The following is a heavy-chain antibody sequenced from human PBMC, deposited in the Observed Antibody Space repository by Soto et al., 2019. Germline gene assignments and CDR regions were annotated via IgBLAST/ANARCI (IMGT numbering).Heavy chain of an antibody. CDR2: ISGSGGST. J-gene: IGHJ4*02. V-gene: IGHV3-23*01. Sequence: GGSLRLSCAASGFTFSSYAMSWVRQAPGKGLEWVSAISGSGGSTYYADSVKGRFTISRDNSKNTLYLQMNSLRAEDTAVYYCAKDRDTLGLWFGDFDYWGQGTLVTVSS. CDR3: AKDRDTLGLWFGDFDY. D-gene: IGHD3-10*01. CDR1: GFTFSSYA.